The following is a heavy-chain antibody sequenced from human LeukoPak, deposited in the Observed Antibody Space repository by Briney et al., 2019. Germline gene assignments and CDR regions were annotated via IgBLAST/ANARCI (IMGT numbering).Heavy chain of an antibody. D-gene: IGHD5-12*01. CDR3: ARDPPPVASQFDI. Sequence: ETLSLTCTVSGGSISHPYWSWVRQAPGKGLEWVANIGQDGSEYYYVDSVKGRFTISRDNAKNSLYLQMDSLRAEDTAVYYCARDPPPVASQFDIWGQGTLATVSS. CDR1: GGSISHPY. CDR2: IGQDGSEY. J-gene: IGHJ4*02. V-gene: IGHV3-7*01.